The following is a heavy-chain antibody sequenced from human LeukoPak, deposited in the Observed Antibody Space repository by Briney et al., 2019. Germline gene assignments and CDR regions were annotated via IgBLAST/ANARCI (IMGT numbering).Heavy chain of an antibody. D-gene: IGHD3-10*01. CDR3: ARRKTTYYYGSGAPYYGMDA. CDR1: GRTFSSCS. Sequence: SVKVSCKASGRTFSSCSISWVRQAPGRGREWMGRIIPILGIANYAQKFQGRVKITADNSTSTAYMELSSLRSEDTAVYYCARRKTTYYYGSGAPYYGMDAWGQGATVTVSS. CDR2: IIPILGIA. V-gene: IGHV1-69*02. J-gene: IGHJ6*02.